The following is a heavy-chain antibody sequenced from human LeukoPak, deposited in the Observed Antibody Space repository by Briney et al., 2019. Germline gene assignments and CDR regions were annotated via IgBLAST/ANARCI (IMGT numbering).Heavy chain of an antibody. CDR1: GYTFTGYY. V-gene: IGHV1-2*02. Sequence: ASVKVSCKASGYTFTGYYMHWVRQAPGQGLEWMGWINPNSGGTNYAQKFQGRVTMTRDTSISTAYMELSRLRSDDRAVYYCARSPLAAAGRRMFHYGGRGTLVTVSS. CDR3: ARSPLAAAGRRMFHY. J-gene: IGHJ4*02. D-gene: IGHD6-13*01. CDR2: INPNSGGT.